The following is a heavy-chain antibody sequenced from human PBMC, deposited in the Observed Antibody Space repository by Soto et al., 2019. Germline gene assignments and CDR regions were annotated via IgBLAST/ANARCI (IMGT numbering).Heavy chain of an antibody. Sequence: QVQLVESGGGVVQPGRSLRLSCAASGFTFSSYAMHWVRQAPGKGLEWVAVISYDGSRKYYADSVKGRLIISRDNYENKLYLQMNSLRAEDTAVYYCARVATTGTTHYYYYGMDVWGQGTTVTVSS. CDR3: ARVATTGTTHYYYYGMDV. J-gene: IGHJ6*02. CDR1: GFTFSSYA. V-gene: IGHV3-30-3*01. D-gene: IGHD1-1*01. CDR2: ISYDGSRK.